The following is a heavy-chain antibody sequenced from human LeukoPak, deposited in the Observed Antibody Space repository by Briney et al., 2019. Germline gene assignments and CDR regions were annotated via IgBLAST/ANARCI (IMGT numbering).Heavy chain of an antibody. CDR3: ARDRRAAAAGTPDY. J-gene: IGHJ4*02. Sequence: PGGSLRLSCAASGFTFSSYSMNWVRQAPGKGLEWVSSISSSSSYIYYADSVKGRFTISRDNAKNSLYLQMNSLRAEDTAVYYCARDRRAAAAGTPDYWGQGTLVTVSS. CDR2: ISSSSSYI. V-gene: IGHV3-21*01. D-gene: IGHD6-13*01. CDR1: GFTFSSYS.